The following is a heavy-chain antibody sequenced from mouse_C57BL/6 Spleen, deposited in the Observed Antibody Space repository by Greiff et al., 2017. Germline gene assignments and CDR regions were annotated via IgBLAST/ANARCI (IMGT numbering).Heavy chain of an antibody. CDR1: GYAFSSSW. CDR3: ARRGLSPWFAY. V-gene: IGHV1-82*01. Sequence: QVQLKESGPELVKPGASVKISCKASGYAFSSSWMNWVKQRPGKGLEWIGRIYPGDGDTNYNGKFKGKATLTADKSSSTAYMQLSSLTSEDSAVYFCARRGLSPWFAYWGQGTLVTVSA. CDR2: IYPGDGDT. D-gene: IGHD3-3*01. J-gene: IGHJ3*01.